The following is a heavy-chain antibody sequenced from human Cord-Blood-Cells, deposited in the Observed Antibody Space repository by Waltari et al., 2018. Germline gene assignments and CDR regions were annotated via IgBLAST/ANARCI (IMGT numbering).Heavy chain of an antibody. CDR3: ARRWGNIWFGDPRGLGAFDI. Sequence: EVQLVQSGAEVNKPGESLKISCKGSGYSFTSYCIGRVRQMPGKVLGWMGIIYPGDSDTRYSPSFQGQVTISADKSISTAYLQWSSLKASDTAMYYCARRWGNIWFGDPRGLGAFDIWGQGTMVTVSS. J-gene: IGHJ3*02. CDR2: IYPGDSDT. CDR1: GYSFTSYC. D-gene: IGHD3-10*01. V-gene: IGHV5-51*01.